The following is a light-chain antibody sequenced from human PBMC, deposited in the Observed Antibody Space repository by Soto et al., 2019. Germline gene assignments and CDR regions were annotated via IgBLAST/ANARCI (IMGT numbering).Light chain of an antibody. CDR2: GAS. CDR3: QHFGDSPIT. J-gene: IGKJ5*01. V-gene: IGKV3-20*01. Sequence: ELVLTQSPVTTSLSPWETTRLCCRASQSINSDVAWYQQKVGQTPRLLIYGASTRATGIPDRFSGTGSGTDFTLTISRLEPEDFAVYYCQHFGDSPITFGQGTRLEV. CDR1: QSINSD.